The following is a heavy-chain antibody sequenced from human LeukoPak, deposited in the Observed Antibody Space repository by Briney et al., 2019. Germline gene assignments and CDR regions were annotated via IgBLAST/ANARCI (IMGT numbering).Heavy chain of an antibody. CDR2: ISPYNGNT. V-gene: IGHV1-18*01. J-gene: IGHJ6*03. D-gene: IGHD5-18*01. CDR3: ARDIQLWSYGPNYYYYYMDV. CDR1: GYTFTSYG. Sequence: GASVKVSCKASGYTFTSYGISWVRQAPGQGLEWMGGISPYNGNTNYAQKLQGRVTMTTDTSTSTAYMELRSLRSDDTAVYHCARDIQLWSYGPNYYYYYMDVWGKGTTVTVSS.